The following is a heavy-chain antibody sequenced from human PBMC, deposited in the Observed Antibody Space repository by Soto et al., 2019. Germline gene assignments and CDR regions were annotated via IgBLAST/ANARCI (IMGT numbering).Heavy chain of an antibody. V-gene: IGHV4-4*07. CDR3: ARDLLDYDSSELDAFDI. D-gene: IGHD3-22*01. CDR2: IYTSGST. J-gene: IGHJ3*02. Sequence: SETLSLTCTVSGGSISSYYWSWIRQPAGKGLEWIGRIYTSGSTNYNPSLKSRVTMSVDTSKNQFSLKLSSVTAADTAVYYCARDLLDYDSSELDAFDIWGQGTMVTV. CDR1: GGSISSYY.